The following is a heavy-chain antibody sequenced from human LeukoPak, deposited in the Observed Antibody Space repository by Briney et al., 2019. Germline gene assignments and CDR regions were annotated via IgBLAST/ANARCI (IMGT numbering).Heavy chain of an antibody. V-gene: IGHV4-39*07. Sequence: SETLSPTCTVSGGSISSSSYYWGWIRQPPGKGLEWIGSIYYSGSTYYNPSLKSRVTISVDTSKNQFSLKLSSVTAADTAVYYCARDAGYSYGYWFDPWGQGTLVTVSS. CDR2: IYYSGST. CDR3: ARDAGYSYGYWFDP. D-gene: IGHD5-18*01. CDR1: GGSISSSSYY. J-gene: IGHJ5*02.